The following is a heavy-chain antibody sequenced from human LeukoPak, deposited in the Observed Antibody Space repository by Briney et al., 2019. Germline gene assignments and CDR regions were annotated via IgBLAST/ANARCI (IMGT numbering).Heavy chain of an antibody. CDR2: IYYSGTT. D-gene: IGHD1-7*01. CDR3: ARDHWKYGSNWFDP. J-gene: IGHJ5*02. CDR1: GGSISSYGSY. Sequence: SQTLSLTCTVSGGSISSYGSYWSWIRHHPGKGLEWIGYIYYSGTTYYNPSLRSRVHISVDTSKNQFSLNLSSVTAADTALYYCARDHWKYGSNWFDPWGQGTLVTVSS. V-gene: IGHV4-31*03.